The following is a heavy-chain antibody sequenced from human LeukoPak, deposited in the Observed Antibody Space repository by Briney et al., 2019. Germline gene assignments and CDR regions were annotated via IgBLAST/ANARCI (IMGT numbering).Heavy chain of an antibody. CDR1: GGSISSYY. Sequence: SETLSLTCTVSGGSISSYYCSWIRQPPGKGLEWIGYIYYSGSTNYNPSLKSRVTISVDTSKNQFSLKLSSVTAADTAVYYCARLSDGYNPRIDYWGQGTLVTVSS. CDR2: IYYSGST. V-gene: IGHV4-59*08. J-gene: IGHJ4*02. D-gene: IGHD5-24*01. CDR3: ARLSDGYNPRIDY.